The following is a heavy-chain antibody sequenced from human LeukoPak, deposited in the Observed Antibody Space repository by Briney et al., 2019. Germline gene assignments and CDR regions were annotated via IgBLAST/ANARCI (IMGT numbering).Heavy chain of an antibody. CDR3: ARLEDGYNSVDY. CDR2: IYYSGST. J-gene: IGHJ4*02. Sequence: SETLSLTCTVSGGSLSSYYWSWIRQPPGKGLECGGYIYYSGSTNYNPSLKSRVTISVDTSKNQFSLKLSSVTAADTAVYYCARLEDGYNSVDYWGQGTLVTVSS. D-gene: IGHD5-24*01. V-gene: IGHV4-59*01. CDR1: GGSLSSYY.